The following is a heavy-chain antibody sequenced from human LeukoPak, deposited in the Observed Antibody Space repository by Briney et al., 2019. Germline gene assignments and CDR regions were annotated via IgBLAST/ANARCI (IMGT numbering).Heavy chain of an antibody. V-gene: IGHV1-18*01. D-gene: IGHD6-19*01. CDR1: GYTFTSYG. Sequence: ASVKVSCKASGYTFTSYGIGWVRQAPGQGLEWMGWFIAYNGNTNYAQKLQGRVTMTTDTSTSTAYMELRSLRSDDTAVYYCARDLKMGYSSGRYSWGTGSSNDYWGQGTLVTVSS. J-gene: IGHJ4*02. CDR2: FIAYNGNT. CDR3: ARDLKMGYSSGRYSWGTGSSNDY.